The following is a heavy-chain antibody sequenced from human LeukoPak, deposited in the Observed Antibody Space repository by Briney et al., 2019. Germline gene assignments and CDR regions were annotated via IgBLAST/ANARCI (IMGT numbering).Heavy chain of an antibody. J-gene: IGHJ2*01. CDR2: ISYDGSNK. D-gene: IGHD3-10*01. CDR3: AKGTYYYGSTESTGSWYFDL. V-gene: IGHV3-30*18. CDR1: GFTFSSYG. Sequence: GRSLRLSCAASGFTFSSYGMHWVRQAPGKGLEWVAVISYDGSNKYYADSVKGRFTISRDNSKNMLYLQMNSLRAEDTAVYYCAKGTYYYGSTESTGSWYFDLWGRGTLVTVSS.